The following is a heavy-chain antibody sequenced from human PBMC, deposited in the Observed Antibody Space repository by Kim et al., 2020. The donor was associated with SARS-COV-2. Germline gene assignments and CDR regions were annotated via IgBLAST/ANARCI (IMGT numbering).Heavy chain of an antibody. CDR1: GYTFTSYG. V-gene: IGHV1-18*04. Sequence: ASVKVSCKASGYTFTSYGISWVRQAPGQGLEWMGWISAYNGNTNYAQKLQGRVTMTTDTSTSTAYMELRSLRSDDTAVYYCAREGISFYYYYGMDVWGQGTTVTVSS. CDR2: ISAYNGNT. D-gene: IGHD2-15*01. CDR3: AREGISFYYYYGMDV. J-gene: IGHJ6*02.